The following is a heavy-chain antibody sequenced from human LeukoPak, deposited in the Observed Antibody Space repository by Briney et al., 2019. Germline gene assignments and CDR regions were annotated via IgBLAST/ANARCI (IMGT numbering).Heavy chain of an antibody. CDR2: INPSGGST. V-gene: IGHV1-46*01. CDR1: GYTFTSYD. Sequence: ASVKVSCKAPGYTFTSYDINWVRQATGQGLEWMGIINPSGGSTNYAQKFQGRVTMTRDTSTNTVYMELSSLRSEDTAVYYCARGPSITMVRGGQWYYYMDVWGKGTTVTISS. D-gene: IGHD3-10*01. J-gene: IGHJ6*03. CDR3: ARGPSITMVRGGQWYYYMDV.